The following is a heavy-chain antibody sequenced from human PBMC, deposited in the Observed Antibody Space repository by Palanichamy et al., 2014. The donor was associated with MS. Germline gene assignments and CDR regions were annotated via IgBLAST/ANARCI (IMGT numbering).Heavy chain of an antibody. V-gene: IGHV3-21*01. Sequence: EVQXVESGGGLVKPGGVPETLLCSLWIHFSNYSMNWVRQAPGKGLVWVSSISSSRGYIYYADSVKGRFTISRDNAKKSLYLQMNSLRAEDTAVYYCARGTAYCGGDCYPNDAFDIWGQGTLVTVSS. J-gene: IGHJ3*02. CDR1: IHFSNYS. D-gene: IGHD2-21*01. CDR3: ARGTAYCGGDCYPNDAFDI. CDR2: ISSSRGYI.